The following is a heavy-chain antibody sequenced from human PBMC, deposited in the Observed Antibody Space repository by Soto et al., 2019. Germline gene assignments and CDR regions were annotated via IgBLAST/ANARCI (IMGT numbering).Heavy chain of an antibody. CDR1: GYTFTGYY. V-gene: IGHV1-2*02. J-gene: IGHJ4*02. CDR3: ARGRERGYSGYDDYFDY. Sequence: ASVKVSCKASGYTFTGYYMHWVRQAPGRGLEWMGWINPNSGGTNYAQKFQGRVTMTRDTSISTAYMELSRLRSDDTAVYYCARGRERGYSGYDDYFDYWGQGTLVTVSS. D-gene: IGHD5-12*01. CDR2: INPNSGGT.